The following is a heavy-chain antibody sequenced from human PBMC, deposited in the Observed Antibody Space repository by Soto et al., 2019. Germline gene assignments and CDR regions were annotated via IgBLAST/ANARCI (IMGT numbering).Heavy chain of an antibody. CDR2: IKQDGSEK. J-gene: IGHJ4*02. D-gene: IGHD1-1*01. CDR1: GFTFSNYW. CDR3: ARERLKYTTLDDFDY. V-gene: IGHV3-7*05. Sequence: EVQLVESGGGLVQPGGSLRLSCEASGFTFSNYWMAWVRQAPGKGLEWVANIKQDGSEKYHVDYVKGRFTISRDNAKNSLYLQMNSLRAEDTAIYYCARERLKYTTLDDFDYWGQGTLVTFSS.